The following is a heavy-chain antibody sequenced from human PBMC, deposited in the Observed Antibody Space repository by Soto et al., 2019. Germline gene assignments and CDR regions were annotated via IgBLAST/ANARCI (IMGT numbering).Heavy chain of an antibody. CDR2: ISYDGSNK. Sequence: QVQLVESGGGVVQPGRSLRLSCAASGFTFSSYAMHWVRQAPGKGLEWVAVISYDGSNKYYADSVKGRFTISRDNSKNTLYLQMNSLRAEDTAVYYCARDREGVVPAASSYYYYYGMDVWGQGTTVTVSS. CDR1: GFTFSSYA. V-gene: IGHV3-30-3*01. D-gene: IGHD2-2*01. J-gene: IGHJ6*02. CDR3: ARDREGVVPAASSYYYYYGMDV.